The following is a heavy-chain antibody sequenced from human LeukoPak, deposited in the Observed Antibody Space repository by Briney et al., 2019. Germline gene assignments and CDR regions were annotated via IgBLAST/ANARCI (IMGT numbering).Heavy chain of an antibody. CDR1: GFTFSSYA. CDR2: ISGSDGST. J-gene: IGHJ6*02. CDR3: ATASYSSGPYYYGMDV. V-gene: IGHV3-23*01. D-gene: IGHD6-19*01. Sequence: GGSLRLSCAASGFTFSSYAMSWVRQAPGQGLEWVSAISGSDGSTFYADSVKGRFSISRDNSKNTLYLHMNSLRAEDTALYYCATASYSSGPYYYGMDVWGHGTTVTVSS.